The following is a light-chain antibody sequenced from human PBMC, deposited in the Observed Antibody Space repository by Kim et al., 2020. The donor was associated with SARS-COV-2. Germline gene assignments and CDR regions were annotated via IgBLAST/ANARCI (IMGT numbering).Light chain of an antibody. V-gene: IGKV1-5*03. CDR2: KAS. CDR3: QQYDNY. CDR1: QSNSMW. J-gene: IGKJ2*01. Sequence: STLSASVGDRVIITCRASQSNSMWLAWYQQKPGKAPKLLISKASSLQSGDPSRFSGSGSGTEFTLTISSLQPDDFGTYYCQQYDNYFGQGTKLEI.